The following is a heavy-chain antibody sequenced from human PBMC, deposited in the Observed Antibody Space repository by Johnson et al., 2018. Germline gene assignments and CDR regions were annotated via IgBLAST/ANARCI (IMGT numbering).Heavy chain of an antibody. CDR3: ARDSTLVTRDTFDI. V-gene: IGHV1-69*12. CDR1: GGTFSSYA. D-gene: IGHD5-18*01. CDR2: IIPLFGTT. J-gene: IGHJ3*02. Sequence: QVQLVQSGAEVKEPGSSXKVSCKASGGTFSSYAISWVRQAPGQGLEWMGGIIPLFGTTNYAQKFQGRVTSTADESTRKAYMELSSLRSEDTAVYYCARDSTLVTRDTFDIWGQGTMVTVSS.